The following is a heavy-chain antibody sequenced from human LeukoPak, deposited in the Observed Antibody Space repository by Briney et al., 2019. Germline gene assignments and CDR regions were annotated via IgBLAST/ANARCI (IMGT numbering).Heavy chain of an antibody. CDR2: ISFDGSQR. V-gene: IGHV3-30*04. D-gene: IGHD5-24*01. J-gene: IGHJ4*02. CDR1: GFTFSDYA. Sequence: PGRSLRLSCSASGFTFSDYAMHWVRQAPGKGLEWVAMISFDGSQRHFGDSVRGRFTVSRDDSENTLFLQMNSLKTGDTALYFCAKGGDGKIPFDNWGQGTLVTVSS. CDR3: AKGGDGKIPFDN.